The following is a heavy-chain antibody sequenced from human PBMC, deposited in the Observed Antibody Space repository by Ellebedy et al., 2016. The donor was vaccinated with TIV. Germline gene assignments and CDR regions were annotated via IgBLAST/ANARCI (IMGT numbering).Heavy chain of an antibody. Sequence: SGPTLVKPTQTLTLTCTFSGFSLNTSGMCVSWIRQPPGKALEWLARIDWDDDKYYNTSLKTRLSISKDSSKNQVVLTMTNMDPVDTATYYCAGGRSSGWDFDYWGQGTLVTVSS. D-gene: IGHD6-19*01. CDR2: IDWDDDK. V-gene: IGHV2-70*11. CDR3: AGGRSSGWDFDY. CDR1: GFSLNTSGMC. J-gene: IGHJ4*01.